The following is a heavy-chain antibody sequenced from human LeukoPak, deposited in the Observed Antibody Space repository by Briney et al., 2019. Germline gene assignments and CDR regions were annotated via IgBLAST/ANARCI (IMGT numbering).Heavy chain of an antibody. V-gene: IGHV4-39*01. D-gene: IGHD2-2*01. CDR1: GGSISSSISY. Sequence: PSETLSLTCTVSGGSISSSISYWGWIRQPPGKGLEWIGRIYYRGTTYYNPSLKSRVTISVDTSKNQFSLNLNSVTAADTAIYYCATHVSIVAPATLNYGDNWFDPWGQGTLVIVSS. CDR2: IYYRGTT. J-gene: IGHJ5*02. CDR3: ATHVSIVAPATLNYGDNWFDP.